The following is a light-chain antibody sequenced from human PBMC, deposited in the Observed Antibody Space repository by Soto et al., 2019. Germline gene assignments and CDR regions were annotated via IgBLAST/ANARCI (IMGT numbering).Light chain of an antibody. CDR2: EVS. Sequence: QSVLTQPASVSGSPGQSMTISCTGTSSDVGGYNYVSWYQQHPDKAPKLMIYEVSNRPSGVSNRFSGSKSGHTASLTISGLQSEDEADYFCTSYTSYSTLDVFGTGTKVTV. CDR1: SSDVGGYNY. J-gene: IGLJ1*01. CDR3: TSYTSYSTLDV. V-gene: IGLV2-14*01.